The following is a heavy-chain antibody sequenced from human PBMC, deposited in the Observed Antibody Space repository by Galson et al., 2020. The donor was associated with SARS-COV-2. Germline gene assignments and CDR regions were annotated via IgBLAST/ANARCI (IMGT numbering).Heavy chain of an antibody. J-gene: IGHJ4*02. V-gene: IGHV3-7*01. D-gene: IGHD3-16*01. Sequence: GGSLRLSCATSGFTFTRNWMAWVRQAPGMGLEWVANIKQDGSVKSYADSMKGRFTISRDNAENSLYLQMNSLRVEDTAVYYCAREGTGGFDYWGQGTPVTVSS. CDR2: IKQDGSVK. CDR3: AREGTGGFDY. CDR1: GFTFTRNW.